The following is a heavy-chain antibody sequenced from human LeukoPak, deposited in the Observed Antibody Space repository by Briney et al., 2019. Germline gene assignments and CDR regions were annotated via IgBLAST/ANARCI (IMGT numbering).Heavy chain of an antibody. Sequence: GGSLRLSCAASGFTFSSYAMHWVRQAPGKGLEWVAVISYDGSNKYYADSVKGRFTISRDNSKNTLYLQMNSLRAEDTAVYYCAKDGPGSYQDYWGQGTLVTVSS. CDR2: ISYDGSNK. D-gene: IGHD3-10*01. CDR1: GFTFSSYA. V-gene: IGHV3-30-3*01. CDR3: AKDGPGSYQDY. J-gene: IGHJ4*02.